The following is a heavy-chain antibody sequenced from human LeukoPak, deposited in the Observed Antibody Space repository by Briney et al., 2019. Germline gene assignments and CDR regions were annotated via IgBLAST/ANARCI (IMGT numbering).Heavy chain of an antibody. J-gene: IGHJ4*02. CDR2: VKSGNYDI. CDR1: GGSISGSSYY. Sequence: LSLTCTVSGGSISGSSYYWGWIRQPPGKGLEWLSYVKSGNYDIQYADSVTGRFTVSRDSATNSLYLQMNDLKAEDTAVYYCARDSDWAFDYWGQGSLVTVSS. V-gene: IGHV3-11*06. CDR3: ARDSDWAFDY. D-gene: IGHD3-9*01.